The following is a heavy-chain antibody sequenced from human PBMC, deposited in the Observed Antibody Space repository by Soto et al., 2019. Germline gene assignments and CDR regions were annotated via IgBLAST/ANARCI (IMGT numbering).Heavy chain of an antibody. D-gene: IGHD5-18*01. Sequence: GGSLRLSCSASGFTFSYHAMHWIRQAPGKGLEFVSAIFSDGGSTFYAESVKGRFTISRDNSKKALYLQMSSLRPEDTGLYYCVRYNYGYDYWGQGTQVTVSS. CDR2: IFSDGGST. CDR3: VRYNYGYDY. V-gene: IGHV3-64D*08. J-gene: IGHJ4*02. CDR1: GFTFSYHA.